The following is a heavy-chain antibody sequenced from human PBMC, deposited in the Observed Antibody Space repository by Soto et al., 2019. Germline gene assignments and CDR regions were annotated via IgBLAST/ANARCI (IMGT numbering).Heavy chain of an antibody. CDR3: ARDQSDAFDI. CDR2: INPSDGSA. V-gene: IGHV1-46*03. CDR1: GYSFSSYY. Sequence: QVQLVQSGAEVKKPGASVKVSCKASGYSFSSYYMHWLRQAPGQGLEWMGIINPSDGSASYAQKFQGRVTMTRDTYTRTVNMELSRLRSDDTAVYYCARDQSDAFDIWGQGTMVTVSS. J-gene: IGHJ3*02.